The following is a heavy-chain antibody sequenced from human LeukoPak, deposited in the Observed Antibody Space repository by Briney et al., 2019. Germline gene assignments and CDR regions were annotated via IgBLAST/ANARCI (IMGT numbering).Heavy chain of an antibody. Sequence: SETLSLTCTVSGGSISSGGYYWSWIRQHPGKGLEWIGYIYYSGSTYYNPSLKGRVTISVDTSKNQFSLKLSSVTAADTAVYYCARVQVDTAMVNSDSWGQGTLVTVSS. V-gene: IGHV4-31*03. CDR2: IYYSGST. CDR3: ARVQVDTAMVNSDS. D-gene: IGHD5-18*01. J-gene: IGHJ5*01. CDR1: GGSISSGGYY.